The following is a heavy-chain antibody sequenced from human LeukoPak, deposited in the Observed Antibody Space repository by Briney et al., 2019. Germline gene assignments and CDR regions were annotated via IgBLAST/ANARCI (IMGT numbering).Heavy chain of an antibody. V-gene: IGHV1-69*13. CDR2: IIPIFGTA. Sequence: SVKVSCKASGGTFSSYAISWVRQAPGQGLEWMGGIIPIFGTANYAQKFQGRVTITADEPTSTAYMELGSLRSEDTAVYYCARDTITMVRGKSARSSPAFDIWGQGTMVTVSS. CDR1: GGTFSSYA. J-gene: IGHJ3*02. CDR3: ARDTITMVRGKSARSSPAFDI. D-gene: IGHD3-10*01.